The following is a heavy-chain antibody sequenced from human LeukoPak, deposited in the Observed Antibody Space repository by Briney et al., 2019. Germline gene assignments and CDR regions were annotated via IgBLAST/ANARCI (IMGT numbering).Heavy chain of an antibody. D-gene: IGHD3-10*01. V-gene: IGHV4-38-2*01. CDR1: GYSISSGYY. CDR3: ARDGSGSYYKR. Sequence: PSETLSLTCAVSGYSISSGYYWGWIRQPPGKGLEWIGSIYHSGSTYCNPSLKSRVTISVDTSKNQFSLKLSSVTAADTAVYYCARDGSGSYYKRWGQGTLVTVSS. CDR2: IYHSGST. J-gene: IGHJ4*02.